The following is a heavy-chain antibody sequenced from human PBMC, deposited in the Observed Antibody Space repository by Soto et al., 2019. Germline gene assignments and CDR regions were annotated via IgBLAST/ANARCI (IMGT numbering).Heavy chain of an antibody. J-gene: IGHJ6*02. D-gene: IGHD3-22*01. CDR1: GFTFDDYT. V-gene: IGHV3-43*01. Sequence: GGSLRLSCAASGFTFDDYTMHWVRQAPGKGLEWVSLISWDGGSTYYADSVKGRFTISRDNSKNSLYLQMNSLRTEDTALYYCAKDSGSSGYYPLSPNYYYYYGMDVWGQGTTVTVSS. CDR2: ISWDGGST. CDR3: AKDSGSSGYYPLSPNYYYYYGMDV.